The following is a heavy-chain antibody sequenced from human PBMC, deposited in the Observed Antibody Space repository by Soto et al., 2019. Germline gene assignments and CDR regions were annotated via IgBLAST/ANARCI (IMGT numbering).Heavy chain of an antibody. CDR1: GGSITTSVL. J-gene: IGHJ4*02. D-gene: IGHD1-26*01. V-gene: IGHV4-4*02. CDR3: ACGRDYDY. Sequence: VQLTESGPGLVRPSGTLSLTCDVSGGSITTSVLWTWVRQFPGRGLEWIGEIAHDGHTNYNPSLSGRFTLSVVLSNSQFSLNVASVNAAAPAVYFGACGRDYDYWGQGTLVTVSS. CDR2: IAHDGHT.